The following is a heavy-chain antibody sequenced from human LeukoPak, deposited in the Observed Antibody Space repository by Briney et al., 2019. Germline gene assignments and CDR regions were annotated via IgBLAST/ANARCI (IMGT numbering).Heavy chain of an antibody. CDR1: GGSISSYY. V-gene: IGHV4-59*01. CDR2: IYYSGST. Sequence: SETLSLTCTVSGGSISSYYWSWIRQPPGKGLEWIGYIYYSGSTNYNPSLKSRVTISVDTSKNQFSLRLSSVTAADTAVYYCARVDPDSSSTLEVFDYWGQGTLVTVSS. J-gene: IGHJ4*02. D-gene: IGHD6-6*01. CDR3: ARVDPDSSSTLEVFDY.